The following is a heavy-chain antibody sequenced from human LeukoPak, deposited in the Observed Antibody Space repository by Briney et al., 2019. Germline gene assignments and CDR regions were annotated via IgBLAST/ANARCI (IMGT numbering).Heavy chain of an antibody. D-gene: IGHD3-10*01. CDR2: IIPIFGTA. Sequence: ASVKVSCKASGYTFTSYGINWVRQAPGQGLEWMGGIIPIFGTADYAQKFQGRVTITADESTNTAYMELSSLRSEDTAVYYCARDPSMVRGENTPYFDYWGQGTLVTVSS. CDR3: ARDPSMVRGENTPYFDY. J-gene: IGHJ4*02. V-gene: IGHV1-69*13. CDR1: GYTFTSYG.